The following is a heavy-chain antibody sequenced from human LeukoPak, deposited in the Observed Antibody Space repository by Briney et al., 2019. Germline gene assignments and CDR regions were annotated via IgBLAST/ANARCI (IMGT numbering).Heavy chain of an antibody. J-gene: IGHJ4*02. V-gene: IGHV1-18*01. CDR2: ISVYNGNT. Sequence: GASLTVAYKASGYAFTNYAISWVRQAPGQGLEWIGWISVYNGNTNYAQKLQGRVTMTADTSTTTAYMELRSLRSDDTAVYYCARGYCSSATCRHFDYWGQGALVTVSS. CDR1: GYAFTNYA. CDR3: ARGYCSSATCRHFDY. D-gene: IGHD2-2*01.